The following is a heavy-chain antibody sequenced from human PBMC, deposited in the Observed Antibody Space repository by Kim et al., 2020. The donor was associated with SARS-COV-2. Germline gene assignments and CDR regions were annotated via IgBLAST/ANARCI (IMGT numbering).Heavy chain of an antibody. J-gene: IGHJ4*02. V-gene: IGHV3-11*01. Sequence: DCVKRRFTISRDNDKNSLYLQMNSLRAEETAVYYCAREKPYDSSGEAVDYWGQGTLVTVSS. CDR3: AREKPYDSSGEAVDY. D-gene: IGHD3-22*01.